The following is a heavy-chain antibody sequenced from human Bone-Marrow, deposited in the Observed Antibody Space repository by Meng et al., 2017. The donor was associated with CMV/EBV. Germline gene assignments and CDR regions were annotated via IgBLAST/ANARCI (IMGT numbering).Heavy chain of an antibody. CDR1: VGSYCGYY. CDR3: ARGRRTYYDIWCGYERREMVGLMDV. Sequence: SETLSLICAVYVGSYCGYYWRWIRQPPGKGLEWIGEINHSGSTNYNPSLKSRVNISVDTSKNQFSLKLNSVTAADTAVYYRARGRRTYYDIWCGYERREMVGLMDVWGQGTMVTVSS. V-gene: IGHV4-34*01. J-gene: IGHJ6*02. CDR2: INHSGST. D-gene: IGHD3-3*01.